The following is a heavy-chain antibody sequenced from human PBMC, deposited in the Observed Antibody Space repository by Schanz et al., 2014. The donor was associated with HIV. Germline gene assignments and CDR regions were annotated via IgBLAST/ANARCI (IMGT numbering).Heavy chain of an antibody. J-gene: IGHJ6*02. V-gene: IGHV3-9*01. D-gene: IGHD6-6*01. CDR3: AKAYSTSRPYSMDI. Sequence: VQLVESGGGVVQPGRSLILSCAASGFTFDDYAMHWVRQAPGKGLEWVSGISWNSVSIGYADSVKGRFTISRDNAKNSLYMQMNSLRGDDTALYYCAKAYSTSRPYSMDIWGQGTTVTVSS. CDR1: GFTFDDYA. CDR2: ISWNSVSI.